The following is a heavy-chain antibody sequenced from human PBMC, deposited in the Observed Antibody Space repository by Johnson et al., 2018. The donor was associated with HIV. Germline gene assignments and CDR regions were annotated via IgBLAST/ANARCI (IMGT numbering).Heavy chain of an antibody. J-gene: IGHJ3*02. V-gene: IGHV3-15*01. CDR1: GFPFSNAW. CDR2: LKSRADGGTT. Sequence: EVQLVESGGGLVQPGGSLRLSCAASGFPFSNAWMNWVRQAPGKGLEWVGRLKSRADGGTTDYAVSVKDRFTILRDDSKNTLYLQMSSLRTSDAGVYYCTTEGDAFDIWGQGTMVTVSS. CDR3: TTEGDAFDI.